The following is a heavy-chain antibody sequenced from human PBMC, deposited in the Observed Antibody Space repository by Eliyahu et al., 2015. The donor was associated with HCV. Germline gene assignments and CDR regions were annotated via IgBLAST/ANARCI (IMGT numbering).Heavy chain of an antibody. CDR3: AKTPRAMVRGVIGRWYFDY. D-gene: IGHD3-10*01. Sequence: EVQLVESGGGLVQPGGSLRLSCAASGFTFSSYSMXWVRQAPGKGLEWVSYISSSSSTIYYADSVKGRFTISRDNAKNSLYLQMNSLRAEDTAVYYCAKTPRAMVRGVIGRWYFDYWGQGTLVTVSS. CDR2: ISSSSSTI. CDR1: GFTFSSYS. V-gene: IGHV3-48*01. J-gene: IGHJ4*02.